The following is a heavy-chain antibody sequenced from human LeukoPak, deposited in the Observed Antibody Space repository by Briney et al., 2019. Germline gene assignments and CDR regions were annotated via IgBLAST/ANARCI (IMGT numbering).Heavy chain of an antibody. J-gene: IGHJ4*02. CDR2: ISGSGGST. CDR3: ARADYDILTGLLSRYYFDY. D-gene: IGHD3-9*01. Sequence: QPGGSLRLSCAASGFTFSSYAMSWVRQAPGKGLEWVSAISGSGGSTYYADSVKGRFTISRDNAKNSLYLQMNSLRAEDTAVYYCARADYDILTGLLSRYYFDYWGQGTLVTVSS. V-gene: IGHV3-23*01. CDR1: GFTFSSYA.